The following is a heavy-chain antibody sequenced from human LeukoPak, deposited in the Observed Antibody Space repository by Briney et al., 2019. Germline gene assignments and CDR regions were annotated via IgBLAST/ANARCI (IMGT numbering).Heavy chain of an antibody. CDR2: INPNSGGT. D-gene: IGHD3-22*01. CDR1: GYTFTRYH. CDR3: ARPIPPMYYYDSTGYPWFAFDI. Sequence: ASVKVSYKASGYTFTRYHMHWVRQAPGQGLEWMGWINPNSGGTNYVQKFQGRVTMTRDTSISTAYMELNRLRSDDTAIYYCARPIPPMYYYDSTGYPWFAFDIWGQGTMVTVSS. J-gene: IGHJ3*02. V-gene: IGHV1-2*02.